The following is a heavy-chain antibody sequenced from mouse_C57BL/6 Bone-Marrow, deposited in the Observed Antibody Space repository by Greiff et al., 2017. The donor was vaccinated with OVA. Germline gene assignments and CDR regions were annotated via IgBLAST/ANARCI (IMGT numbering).Heavy chain of an antibody. D-gene: IGHD2-5*01. V-gene: IGHV1-85*01. J-gene: IGHJ3*01. Sequence: VQLQQSGPELVKPGASVKLSCKASGYTFKSYDINWVKQRPGKGLEWIGWIYPIDGSTTYNEQFQGKVTLSVDTSASTAYMELHSLTSEDSAVYFCASYSNFAWFAYWGQGTLVTVSA. CDR2: IYPIDGST. CDR1: GYTFKSYD. CDR3: ASYSNFAWFAY.